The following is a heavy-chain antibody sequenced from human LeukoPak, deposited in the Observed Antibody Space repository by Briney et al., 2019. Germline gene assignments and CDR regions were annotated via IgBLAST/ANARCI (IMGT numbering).Heavy chain of an antibody. CDR2: IKQDGSEK. D-gene: IGHD1-1*01. CDR3: ARDRRAGNYYYYGMDV. CDR1: GFTFSSYW. J-gene: IGHJ6*02. V-gene: IGHV3-7*01. Sequence: GGSLRLSCAASGFTFSSYWMSWVRQAPGKGLEWVANIKQDGSEKYYVDSVKGRFTISRDNAKNSLYLQMNSLRAEDTAVYYCARDRRAGNYYYYGMDVWGQGTTVTVSS.